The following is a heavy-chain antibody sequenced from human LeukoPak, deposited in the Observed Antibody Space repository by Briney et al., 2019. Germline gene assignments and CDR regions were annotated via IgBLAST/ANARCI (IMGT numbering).Heavy chain of an antibody. Sequence: GGSLRLSCAASGFTFSSYWMHWVRQAPGKGLVWVSRINSDGSSTSYADSVKGRFTISRDNAKNSLYLQMNSLRAEDTAVYYCASGWSGYYGSGSYYWWGQGTLVTVSS. V-gene: IGHV3-74*01. CDR1: GFTFSSYW. CDR2: INSDGSST. J-gene: IGHJ4*02. CDR3: ASGWSGYYGSGSYYW. D-gene: IGHD3-10*01.